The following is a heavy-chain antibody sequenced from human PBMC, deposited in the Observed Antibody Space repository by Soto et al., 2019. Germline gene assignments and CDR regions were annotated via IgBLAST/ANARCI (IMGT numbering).Heavy chain of an antibody. CDR1: GFTFSSYA. J-gene: IGHJ4*02. Sequence: GGSLRLSCAASGFTFSSYAMHWVRQAPGKGLEWVAVISYDGSNKYYADSVKGRFTISRDNSKNTLYLQMNSLRAEDTAVYYCARDPPGWQNYFDYWGQGTLVTVSS. CDR3: ARDPPGWQNYFDY. V-gene: IGHV3-30-3*01. CDR2: ISYDGSNK. D-gene: IGHD2-15*01.